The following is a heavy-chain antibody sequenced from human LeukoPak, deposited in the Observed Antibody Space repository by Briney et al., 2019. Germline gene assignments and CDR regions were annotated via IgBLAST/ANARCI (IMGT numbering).Heavy chain of an antibody. CDR1: GGSISSGSYY. Sequence: SETLSLTCTVSGGSISSGSYYWSWIRQPAGKGLEWIGRIYTSGSTNYNPSLKSRVTISVDTSKNQFSLKLSSVTAADTAVYYCARDLTTPYYYYYYMDVWGKGTTVTVSS. CDR2: IYTSGST. D-gene: IGHD4-11*01. J-gene: IGHJ6*03. CDR3: ARDLTTPYYYYYYMDV. V-gene: IGHV4-61*02.